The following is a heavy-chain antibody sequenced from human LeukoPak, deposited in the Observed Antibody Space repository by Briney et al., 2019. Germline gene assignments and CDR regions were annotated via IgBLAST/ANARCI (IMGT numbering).Heavy chain of an antibody. D-gene: IGHD3-16*02. CDR2: ISGSGGST. CDR1: GFTFSSYA. J-gene: IGHJ3*02. CDR3: AKGGYDSDYDYVWGSYRTDALDI. Sequence: GGSLRLSCAASGFTFSSYAMSWVRQAPGKGLEWVSAISGSGGSTYYADSVKGRFTISRDNSKNTLYLQMNSLRAEDTAVYYCAKGGYDSDYDYVWGSYRTDALDIWGQGTMVTVSS. V-gene: IGHV3-23*01.